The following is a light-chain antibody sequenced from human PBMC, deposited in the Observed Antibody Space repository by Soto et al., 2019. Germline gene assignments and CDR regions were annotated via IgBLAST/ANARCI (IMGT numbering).Light chain of an antibody. V-gene: IGKV1-9*01. CDR1: QGISNY. Sequence: DIQLTQSPSFLSASVGERVTITCRASQGISNYLAWYQQKPGRAPKLLIYAASTLQTGVPSRFRGRGSGTEFPLTISRLQPEDFATYYCQQLNRYPFTFGPGTKVDIK. J-gene: IGKJ3*01. CDR2: AAS. CDR3: QQLNRYPFT.